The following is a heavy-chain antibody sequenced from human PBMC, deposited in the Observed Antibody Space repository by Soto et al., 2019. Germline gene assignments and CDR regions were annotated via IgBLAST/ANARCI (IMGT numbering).Heavy chain of an antibody. CDR1: GFTFSNAW. J-gene: IGHJ4*02. Sequence: GGSLRLSCAASGFTFSNAWMSWVRQAPGKGLEWVGRIKSKTDGGTTDYAAPVKGRFTISRDDSKNTLYLQMNRLKTEDTAVYYCTTLIQLWLLDYWGQGTLVTVSS. V-gene: IGHV3-15*01. CDR2: IKSKTDGGTT. CDR3: TTLIQLWLLDY. D-gene: IGHD5-18*01.